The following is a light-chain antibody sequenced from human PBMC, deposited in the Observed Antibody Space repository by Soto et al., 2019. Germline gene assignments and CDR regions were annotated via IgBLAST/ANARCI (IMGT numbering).Light chain of an antibody. CDR3: QQYGSSPCT. CDR1: QSVSSSD. CDR2: GAS. Sequence: EIVLTQSPGTLSLSPGERATLSCRASQSVSSSDLAWYRQKPGQAPRLLIYGASSRATGIPDRVSGSGSGTDFTLTISRLEPEDFAVYYCQQYGSSPCTFGQGTKLEIK. J-gene: IGKJ2*02. V-gene: IGKV3-20*01.